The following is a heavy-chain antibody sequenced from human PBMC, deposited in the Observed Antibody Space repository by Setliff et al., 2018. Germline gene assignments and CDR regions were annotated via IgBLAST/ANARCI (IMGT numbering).Heavy chain of an antibody. CDR3: ARDHAYGSRFYYYYYGMDV. J-gene: IGHJ6*04. D-gene: IGHD3-10*01. CDR1: GLTFSSYS. V-gene: IGHV3-7*01. Sequence: PGGSLRLSCAASGLTFSSYSMNWVRQAPGKGLEWVANIKQDGSEKYYVDSVKGRFTISRDNAKNSLYLQMNSLRAEDTAVYYCARDHAYGSRFYYYYYGMDVWGKGTTVTVSS. CDR2: IKQDGSEK.